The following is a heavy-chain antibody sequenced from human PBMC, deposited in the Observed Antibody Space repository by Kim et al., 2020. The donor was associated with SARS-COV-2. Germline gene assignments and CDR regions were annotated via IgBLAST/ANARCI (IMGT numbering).Heavy chain of an antibody. J-gene: IGHJ4*02. CDR1: GGSISRGGDY. D-gene: IGHD6-13*01. Sequence: SETLSLTCTVSGGSISRGGDYWSWIRQHPGKGLEWIGYIYYSGSTLYNPSLKSRVNISVDTSKNQFSLKLSSVTAADTAAYYCARGGPAAGTFHYWGQGTLVTVSS. V-gene: IGHV4-31*03. CDR2: IYYSGST. CDR3: ARGGPAAGTFHY.